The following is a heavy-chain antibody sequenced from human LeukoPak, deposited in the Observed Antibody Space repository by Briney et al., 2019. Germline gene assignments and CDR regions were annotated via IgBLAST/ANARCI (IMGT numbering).Heavy chain of an antibody. Sequence: ASVKVSCKASGYSFTGYYMNWVRQAPGQGLEWMGWINPNNGDTNYAQKFQGRVTMTRDTSIRTAYMELSRLTSDDTAAYYCAGDVFVSRFDYWGRGTLVTVSS. D-gene: IGHD2-2*01. CDR3: AGDVFVSRFDY. CDR1: GYSFTGYY. V-gene: IGHV1-2*02. CDR2: INPNNGDT. J-gene: IGHJ4*02.